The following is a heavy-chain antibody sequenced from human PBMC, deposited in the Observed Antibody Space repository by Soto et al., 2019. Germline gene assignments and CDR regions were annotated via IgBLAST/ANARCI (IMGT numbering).Heavy chain of an antibody. Sequence: PSETLSLTCAVHGGSFTGFYWDWVRQPPGKGLEWIGYTYYSGSTNYNPSIKSRVTISVDTSKNQFSLKLSSVTAADTAVYYCARSQGSGSYYSIYYYGMDVWGQGTTVTVSS. D-gene: IGHD3-10*01. CDR3: ARSQGSGSYYSIYYYGMDV. J-gene: IGHJ6*02. CDR2: TYYSGST. V-gene: IGHV4-59*01. CDR1: GGSFTGFY.